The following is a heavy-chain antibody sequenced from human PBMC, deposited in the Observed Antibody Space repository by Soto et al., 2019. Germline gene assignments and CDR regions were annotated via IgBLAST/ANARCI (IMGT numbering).Heavy chain of an antibody. Sequence: PSETLSLTCTVSGGSISSSSYYWGWIRQPPGKGLEWIGSIYYSGSTYYNPSLKSRVTISVDTSKNQFSLKLSSVTAADTAVYYCVSHIVVVVAATPGWFDPWGQGTLVTVSS. CDR1: GGSISSSSYY. J-gene: IGHJ5*02. CDR2: IYYSGST. CDR3: VSHIVVVVAATPGWFDP. V-gene: IGHV4-39*01. D-gene: IGHD2-15*01.